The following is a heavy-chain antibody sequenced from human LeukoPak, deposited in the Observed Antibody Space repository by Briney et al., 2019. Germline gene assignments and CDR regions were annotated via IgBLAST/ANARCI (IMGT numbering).Heavy chain of an antibody. CDR1: GGSFSGYY. Sequence: SEALSLTCAVYGGSFSGYYWRWIRQPPGKGREWMGEINHSGSTNYNPSLKSRVTISVDTSKNQLSLKLSSVTAADTAVYYCARGGQRTYYYDSSGYYFHYWGQGTLVIVSS. CDR2: INHSGST. J-gene: IGHJ4*02. V-gene: IGHV4-34*01. D-gene: IGHD3-22*01. CDR3: ARGGQRTYYYDSSGYYFHY.